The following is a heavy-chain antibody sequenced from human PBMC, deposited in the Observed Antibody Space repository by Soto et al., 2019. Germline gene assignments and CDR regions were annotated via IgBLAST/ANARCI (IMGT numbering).Heavy chain of an antibody. CDR2: ISGSSYST. J-gene: IGHJ4*02. CDR1: GFTFSSYA. CDR3: AREGWERTFDY. D-gene: IGHD1-26*01. Sequence: GGSLRLSCAASGFTFSSYAMSWVRQAPGKGLEWVSTISGSSYSTYYADSVKGRFTISRDNSKNTLYLQMNSLRAEDTAVYYCAREGWERTFDYWGQGTLVTVSS. V-gene: IGHV3-23*01.